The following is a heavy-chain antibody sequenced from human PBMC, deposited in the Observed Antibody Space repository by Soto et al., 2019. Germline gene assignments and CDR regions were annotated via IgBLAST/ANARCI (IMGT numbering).Heavy chain of an antibody. CDR1: GYSISSSKW. Sequence: QVQLQESGPGLVKPSDTMSLTCAVSGYSISSSKWWGWIRQPPGKGLERIGYIYFSGATYYNPSHKSRVTMSVEASEDQFSLKLTSVTAVDTAVYYCARMEIQGPIDYWGQGTLVSVSS. V-gene: IGHV4-28*01. CDR2: IYFSGAT. CDR3: ARMEIQGPIDY. J-gene: IGHJ4*02. D-gene: IGHD3-3*01.